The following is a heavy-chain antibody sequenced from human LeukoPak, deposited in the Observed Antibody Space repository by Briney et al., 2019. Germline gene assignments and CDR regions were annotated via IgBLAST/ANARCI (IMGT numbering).Heavy chain of an antibody. CDR1: GGSISSYY. CDR3: ARTRSYGSGNFAVFWFDP. D-gene: IGHD3-10*01. Sequence: SETLSLTCTASGGSISSYYWSWIRQPPGRGLEWIGYIYYSGSTTYNPSLKSRVTISVDTSKNQFSLKLSSVTAADTAVYYCARTRSYGSGNFAVFWFDPWGQGTLVTVSS. J-gene: IGHJ5*02. V-gene: IGHV4-59*01. CDR2: IYYSGST.